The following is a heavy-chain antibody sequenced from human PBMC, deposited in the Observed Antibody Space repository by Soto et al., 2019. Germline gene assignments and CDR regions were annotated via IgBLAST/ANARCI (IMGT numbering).Heavy chain of an antibody. Sequence: SETLSLTCAVSSGSISSSNWWSWVRQPPGKGLEWIGEIYHSGSTNYNPSLKSRVTISVDKSKNQFSLKLSSVTAADTAVYYCASLSPPILAGYCSGGSCYPGTSAEYFQHWGQGTLVTVSS. CDR3: ASLSPPILAGYCSGGSCYPGTSAEYFQH. V-gene: IGHV4-4*02. J-gene: IGHJ1*01. D-gene: IGHD2-15*01. CDR1: SGSISSSNW. CDR2: IYHSGST.